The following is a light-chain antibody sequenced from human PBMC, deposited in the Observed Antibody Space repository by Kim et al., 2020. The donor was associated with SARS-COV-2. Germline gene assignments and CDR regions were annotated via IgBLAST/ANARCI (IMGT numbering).Light chain of an antibody. CDR1: QSVSNSQ. V-gene: IGKV3-20*01. Sequence: EIVLTQSPGTLSLSPGERATISCRASQSVSNSQLVWYQQKPGQAPRLLIYDTSNRATGIPERFSGSGSATDFTLTISRLQPEDSAVYFCQQYGFQRYTYGQGTKVDIK. CDR2: DTS. J-gene: IGKJ2*01. CDR3: QQYGFQRYT.